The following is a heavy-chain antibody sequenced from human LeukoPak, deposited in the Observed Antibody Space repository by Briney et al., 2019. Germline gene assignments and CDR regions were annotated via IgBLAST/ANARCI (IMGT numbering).Heavy chain of an antibody. V-gene: IGHV3-21*01. CDR1: GFTFSSYS. Sequence: GGSLRLSCAASGFTFSSYSMNWVRQAPGKGLEWVSSISSSSSYIYYADSVKGRSTISRDNAKNSLYLQMNSLRAEDTAVYYCASGSGGSAIDYWGQGTLVTVSS. CDR2: ISSSSSYI. J-gene: IGHJ4*02. D-gene: IGHD2-15*01. CDR3: ASGSGGSAIDY.